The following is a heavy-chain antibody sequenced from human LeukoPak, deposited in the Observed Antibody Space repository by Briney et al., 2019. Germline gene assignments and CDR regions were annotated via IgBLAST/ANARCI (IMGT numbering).Heavy chain of an antibody. D-gene: IGHD4-17*01. CDR1: GFTFSSYS. J-gene: IGHJ4*02. CDR3: ARAENDYGDYYFDY. V-gene: IGHV3-21*01. CDR2: ISSSSSYI. Sequence: GGSLGLSCAASGFTFSSYSMNWVRQAPGKGLEWVSSISSSSSYIYYADSVKGRFTISRDNAKNSLYLQMNSLRAEDTAVYYCARAENDYGDYYFDYWGQGTLVTVSS.